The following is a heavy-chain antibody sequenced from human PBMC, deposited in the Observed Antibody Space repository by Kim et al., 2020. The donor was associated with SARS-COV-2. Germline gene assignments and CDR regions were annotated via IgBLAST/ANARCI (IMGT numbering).Heavy chain of an antibody. CDR3: ARDVYCSGGSCYSLDSYYYYGMDV. V-gene: IGHV1-18*04. CDR2: ISAYNGNT. Sequence: ASVKVSCKASGYTFTSYGISWVRQAPGQGLEWMGWISAYNGNTNYAQKLQGRVTMTTDTSTSTAYMELRSLRSDDTAVYYCARDVYCSGGSCYSLDSYYYYGMDVWGQGTTVTVSS. J-gene: IGHJ6*02. CDR1: GYTFTSYG. D-gene: IGHD2-15*01.